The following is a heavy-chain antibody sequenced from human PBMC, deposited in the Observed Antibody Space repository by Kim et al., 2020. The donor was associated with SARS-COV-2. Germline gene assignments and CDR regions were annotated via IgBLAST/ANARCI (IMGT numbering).Heavy chain of an antibody. CDR3: TRVTQIGPEESGNGAFDT. D-gene: IGHD2-8*01. CDR1: GGSIKTSGYY. V-gene: IGHV4-39*02. J-gene: IGHJ3*02. CDR2: VYSTDSPFIGGSQ. Sequence: SETLSLTCGVSGGSIKTSGYYWGWVRQAPGKALEWIGSVYSTDSPFIGGSQYYSPSFQSRVTISMDTSKNEFSLRLTSMTATDTALYFCTRVTQIGPEESGNGAFDTWGQGTKVTVSS.